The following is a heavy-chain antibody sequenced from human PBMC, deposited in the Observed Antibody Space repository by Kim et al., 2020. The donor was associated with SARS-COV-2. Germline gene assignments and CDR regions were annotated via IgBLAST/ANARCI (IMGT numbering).Heavy chain of an antibody. Sequence: GGSLRLSCAASGFTFSSYSMNWVRQAPGKGLEWVSSISSSSSYIYYADSVKGRFTISRDNAKNSLYLQMNSLRAEDTAVYYCASPGGWELPRGWGQGTLVTVSS. CDR1: GFTFSSYS. CDR3: ASPGGWELPRG. J-gene: IGHJ4*02. D-gene: IGHD1-26*01. CDR2: ISSSSSYI. V-gene: IGHV3-21*01.